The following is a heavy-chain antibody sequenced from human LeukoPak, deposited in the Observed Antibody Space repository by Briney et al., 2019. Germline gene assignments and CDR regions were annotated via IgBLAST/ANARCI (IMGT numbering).Heavy chain of an antibody. V-gene: IGHV3-23*01. Sequence: PGGALRISCAAPGLSFRTYAKSWGPQAPGKGLEGVAGISGSGVDTHYAGSVNGRFRISRDNSANTLYLQMNSLREEDTALYYCASGTYRLGDYWGQGTQVAVSP. D-gene: IGHD3-10*01. CDR1: GLSFRTYA. CDR3: ASGTYRLGDY. J-gene: IGHJ4*02. CDR2: ISGSGVDT.